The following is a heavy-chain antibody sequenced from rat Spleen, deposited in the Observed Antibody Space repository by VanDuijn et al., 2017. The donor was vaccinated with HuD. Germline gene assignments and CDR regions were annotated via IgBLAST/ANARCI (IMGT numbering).Heavy chain of an antibody. Sequence: EVQLVESGGGLVQPGRSLKLSCEVSGFTFNNYDMAWIRQAPTKGLEWVASINPGGFNTYYGDSVKGRFTISRDNAKSTLYLQMNSLRSEDTATYYCARRGYNNHWYFDLWGPGTMVTVSS. D-gene: IGHD1-10*01. CDR1: GFTFNNYD. CDR3: ARRGYNNHWYFDL. J-gene: IGHJ1*01. V-gene: IGHV5-25*01. CDR2: INPGGFNT.